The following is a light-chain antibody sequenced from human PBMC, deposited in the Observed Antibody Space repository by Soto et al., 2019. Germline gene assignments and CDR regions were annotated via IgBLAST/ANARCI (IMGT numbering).Light chain of an antibody. CDR1: QSVSSSY. CDR3: QQYGSSPRT. V-gene: IGKV3-20*01. J-gene: IGKJ1*01. Sequence: IGFYQSPCTVSLSTGERATLSCRASQSVSSSYLAWYQQKPGQAPRLLIYGASSRATGIPDRFSGSGSGTDFTLTISRLEPEDFAVYYCQQYGSSPRTFGQGTKVDIK. CDR2: GAS.